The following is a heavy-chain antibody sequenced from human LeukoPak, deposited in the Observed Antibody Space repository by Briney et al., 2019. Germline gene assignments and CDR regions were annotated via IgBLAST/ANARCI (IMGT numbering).Heavy chain of an antibody. Sequence: PSETLSLTCAVYGGSFSGYYWSWIRQPPGQGLEWIGEINHSGSTNYNPSLKSRVTISVDTSKNQFSLKLSSVTAADTAVYYCARVRGILTGYYRIRGPFDYWGQGTLFTVSS. CDR3: ARVRGILTGYYRIRGPFDY. J-gene: IGHJ4*02. V-gene: IGHV4-34*01. D-gene: IGHD3-9*01. CDR2: INHSGST. CDR1: GGSFSGYY.